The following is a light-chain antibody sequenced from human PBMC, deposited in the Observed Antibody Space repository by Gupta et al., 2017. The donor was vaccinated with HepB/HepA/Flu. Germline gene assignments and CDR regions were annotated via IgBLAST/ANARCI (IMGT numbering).Light chain of an antibody. J-gene: IGKJ2*01. CDR1: QSISNS. Sequence: DIQMTQSPSFLSASVGDRVTITCRAPQSISNSLNWYQQEPGKAPKLLIYAAIRLLSGVPSRFSGSKSGTIFTLTISSLHPEDFANYYCQQGDSTPRTFGQGTKVEI. V-gene: IGKV1-39*01. CDR2: AAI. CDR3: QQGDSTPRT.